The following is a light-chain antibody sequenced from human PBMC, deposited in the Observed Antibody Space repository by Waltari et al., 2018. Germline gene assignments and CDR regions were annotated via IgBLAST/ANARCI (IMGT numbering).Light chain of an antibody. CDR2: YAS. Sequence: DIQMTQSPSSLSASVGDTVTVTCRAIQAITSYLAWYQQKPGKAPKPLIYYASNLESGVPSRFSGSGSGTEFTLSISTLQPEDSATYYCQQYNSAPWTFGQGTKVEIK. CDR1: QAITSY. CDR3: QQYNSAPWT. J-gene: IGKJ1*01. V-gene: IGKV1-16*01.